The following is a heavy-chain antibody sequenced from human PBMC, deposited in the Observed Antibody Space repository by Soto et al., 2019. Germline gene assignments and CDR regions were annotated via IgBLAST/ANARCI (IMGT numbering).Heavy chain of an antibody. CDR2: IWNDGSNK. J-gene: IGHJ6*02. V-gene: IGHV3-30*04. CDR1: GFTFSNYA. Sequence: HPGGSLRLSCAASGFTFSNYAMHWVRQAPGKGLEYVSVIWNDGSNKYYADSVKGRFTISRDNSKNTLYLQMNSLRAEDTAVYYCARDWGSSGWYKTYYYYYGMDVWGQGTTVTVSS. D-gene: IGHD6-19*01. CDR3: ARDWGSSGWYKTYYYYYGMDV.